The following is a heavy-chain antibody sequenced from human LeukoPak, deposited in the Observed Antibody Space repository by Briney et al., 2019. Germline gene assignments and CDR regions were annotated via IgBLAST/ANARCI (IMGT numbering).Heavy chain of an antibody. V-gene: IGHV3-23*01. CDR1: GFDFSIHA. J-gene: IGHJ3*02. CDR2: IGSADKT. D-gene: IGHD3-10*02. Sequence: GGSLRLSCEASGFDFSIHAMSWVRQAPGKGLEWVSTIGSADKTYYADSVKGRFTISRDDSKNTLYLQMSSLRVEDTALYFCAKDYVNRNGVYDPFNMWGQGTRVTVSS. CDR3: AKDYVNRNGVYDPFNM.